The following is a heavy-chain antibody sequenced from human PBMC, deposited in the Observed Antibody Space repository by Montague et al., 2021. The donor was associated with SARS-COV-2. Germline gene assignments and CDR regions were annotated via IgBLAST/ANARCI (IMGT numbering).Heavy chain of an antibody. CDR2: IYYSGST. Sequence: SETLSLTCTVSGGSISSSSYYWGWIRQPPGKGLEWIGSIYYSGSTYYNPSLKSRVTISVDTSKNQFSLKLSSVTAADTAVYYCARFYRVLPAASFDYWGQGTLATVSS. D-gene: IGHD2-2*01. CDR3: ARFYRVLPAASFDY. J-gene: IGHJ4*02. CDR1: GGSISSSSYY. V-gene: IGHV4-39*01.